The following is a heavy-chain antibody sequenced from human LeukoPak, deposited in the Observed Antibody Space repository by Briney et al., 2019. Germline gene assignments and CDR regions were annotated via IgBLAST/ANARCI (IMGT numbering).Heavy chain of an antibody. CDR2: ISGSGGST. Sequence: GGSLRLSCAASGFTFSSYAMSWVRQAPGKGLEWVSAISGSGGSTYYADSVKGRLTISRDNSKNTLYLQMNSLRTEDTAVYFCTKDIGYFDYWGQGSLVTVSS. J-gene: IGHJ4*02. CDR1: GFTFSSYA. V-gene: IGHV3-23*01. CDR3: TKDIGYFDY.